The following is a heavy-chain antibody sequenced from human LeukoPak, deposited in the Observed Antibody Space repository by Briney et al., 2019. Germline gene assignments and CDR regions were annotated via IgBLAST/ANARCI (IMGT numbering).Heavy chain of an antibody. J-gene: IGHJ6*03. CDR3: ARERGKQWLGRGYYYMDV. CDR2: IYSGGST. CDR1: GFTVSSNY. Sequence: GGSLRLSCAASGFTVSSNYMSWVRQAPGKGLEWVSVIYSGGSTYYADSVKGRFTISRDNSKNTLYLQMNSLRAEDTAVYYCARERGKQWLGRGYYYMDVWGKGTTVTISS. D-gene: IGHD6-19*01. V-gene: IGHV3-53*01.